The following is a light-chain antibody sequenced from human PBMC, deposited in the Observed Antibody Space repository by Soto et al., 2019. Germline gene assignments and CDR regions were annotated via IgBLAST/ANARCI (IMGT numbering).Light chain of an antibody. CDR2: EVS. Sequence: QSVLTQPASVSGSPGQSITISCTGTSSDVGGYNYVSWYQQHPGKAPKLMIYEVSNRPSGVSNRFSGSKSGNTASLTISGLQAEDEADYYCSSYTSSITPVIFGGGTKVTVL. CDR3: SSYTSSITPVI. J-gene: IGLJ2*01. V-gene: IGLV2-14*01. CDR1: SSDVGGYNY.